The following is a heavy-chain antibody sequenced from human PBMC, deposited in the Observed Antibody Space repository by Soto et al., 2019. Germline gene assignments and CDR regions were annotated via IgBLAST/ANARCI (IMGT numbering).Heavy chain of an antibody. Sequence: PGGSLRLSCAASGFTFSSYAMSWVRQAPGKGLEWVSAISGSGGSTYYADSVKGRFTISRDNSKNTLYLQMNSLRAEDTAVYYCAKDNGDFGVVGHIDYRGQVTLGTVSS. CDR3: AKDNGDFGVVGHIDY. J-gene: IGHJ4*02. CDR1: GFTFSSYA. D-gene: IGHD3-3*01. CDR2: ISGSGGST. V-gene: IGHV3-23*01.